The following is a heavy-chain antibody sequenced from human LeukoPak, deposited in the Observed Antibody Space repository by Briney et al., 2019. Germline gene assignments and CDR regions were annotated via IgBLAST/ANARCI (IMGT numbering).Heavy chain of an antibody. CDR3: ARPGSTYYYDSSGYYFGYYFDY. J-gene: IGHJ4*02. CDR1: GYTFTVYY. V-gene: IGHV1-2*02. Sequence: ASVKVSCTASGYTFTVYYMHWVRQAPGQGLEWMGWINPNSGGTNYAQKFQGRVTMTRDTSISTAYMELSRLRSDDTAVYYCARPGSTYYYDSSGYYFGYYFDYWGQGTLVTVSS. D-gene: IGHD3-22*01. CDR2: INPNSGGT.